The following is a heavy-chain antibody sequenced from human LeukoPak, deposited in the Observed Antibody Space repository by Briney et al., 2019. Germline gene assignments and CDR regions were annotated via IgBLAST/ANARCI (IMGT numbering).Heavy chain of an antibody. CDR2: ITPSGSYI. CDR3: ARDFSSGSI. CDR1: GFTFSTYS. J-gene: IGHJ3*02. V-gene: IGHV3-21*01. D-gene: IGHD6-25*01. Sequence: GGSLRLSCAASGFTFSTYSMKWVRQAPGKGLEWVSSITPSGSYIYYATSVKGRFTISRDNAKNSLYLQMNSLRAEDTAVYYCARDFSSGSIWGQGTMVTVSS.